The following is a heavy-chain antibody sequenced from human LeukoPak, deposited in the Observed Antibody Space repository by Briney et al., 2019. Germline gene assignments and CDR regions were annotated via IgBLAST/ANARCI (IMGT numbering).Heavy chain of an antibody. Sequence: SQTLSLTCAISGDTVSSNSASWNWIRQSPSRGLEWLGRTYYRSKWYNDYAISVKSRITINPDTSKNQFSLQLNSVTPEDTAVYYCARKYSSTWYDALDIWGQGTMVTVSS. CDR3: ARKYSSTWYDALDI. CDR1: GDTVSSNSAS. V-gene: IGHV6-1*01. D-gene: IGHD6-13*01. J-gene: IGHJ3*02. CDR2: TYYRSKWYN.